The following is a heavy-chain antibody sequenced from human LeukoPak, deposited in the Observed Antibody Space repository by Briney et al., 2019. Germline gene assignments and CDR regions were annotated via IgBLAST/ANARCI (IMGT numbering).Heavy chain of an antibody. D-gene: IGHD3-22*01. CDR3: ARAPLSPYHYDPQRPKGYFDY. CDR2: ISSSSSTI. V-gene: IGHV3-48*01. J-gene: IGHJ4*02. CDR1: GFTFSSYS. Sequence: GGSLRLSCAASGFTFSSYSMNWVRQAPGKGLEWVSYISSSSSTIYYADSVKGRFTISRDSSKNTVYLQMNSLRAEDTAVYYCARAPLSPYHYDPQRPKGYFDYWGQGTLVTVSS.